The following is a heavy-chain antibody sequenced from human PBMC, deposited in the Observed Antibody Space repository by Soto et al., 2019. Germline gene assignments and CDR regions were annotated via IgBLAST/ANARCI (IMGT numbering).Heavy chain of an antibody. CDR2: ISGSGGST. V-gene: IGHV3-23*01. CDR3: AKDGWELLRGFDP. CDR1: GFTFRTYA. J-gene: IGHJ5*02. D-gene: IGHD1-26*01. Sequence: EVQLLESGGGWVQPGGSLRLSCAASGFTFRTYAMTWVRQAPGKGLEWVSTISGSGGSTYYADSVKGRFTISRDNSKNTLYLQMNSLRAEDTAVYYCAKDGWELLRGFDPWGQGTLVTVSS.